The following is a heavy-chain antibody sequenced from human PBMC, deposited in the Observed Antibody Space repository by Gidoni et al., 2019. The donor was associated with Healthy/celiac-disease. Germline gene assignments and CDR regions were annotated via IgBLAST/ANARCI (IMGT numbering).Heavy chain of an antibody. CDR1: GFAFSSYA. V-gene: IGHV3-23*01. CDR2: ISGSGGRT. CDR3: AKEGYSSGWYPADY. Sequence: EVKLLESGGGLVQPGGYLRLSCAASGFAFSSYAMSWVRQDPGQGLEWVSAISGSGGRTYYADSVKGRFTISRDNSKNTLYLQMNSLRAEDTAVYYCAKEGYSSGWYPADYWGQGTLVTVSS. J-gene: IGHJ4*02. D-gene: IGHD6-19*01.